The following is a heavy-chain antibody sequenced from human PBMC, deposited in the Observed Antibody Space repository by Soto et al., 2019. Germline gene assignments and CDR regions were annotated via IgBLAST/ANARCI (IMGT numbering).Heavy chain of an antibody. CDR2: ISWNRGSI. V-gene: IGHV3-9*01. CDR3: AKGYYLGIAVAGRGYFDF. Sequence: GGSLRLSCAASGFTFEDYAMHWVRQAPGKGLEWVSGISWNRGSIGYADSVKGRFTISRDNAKNSLYLQMNSLRAEDTALYYCAKGYYLGIAVAGRGYFDFWGQGTLVTVSS. D-gene: IGHD6-19*01. J-gene: IGHJ4*03. CDR1: GFTFEDYA.